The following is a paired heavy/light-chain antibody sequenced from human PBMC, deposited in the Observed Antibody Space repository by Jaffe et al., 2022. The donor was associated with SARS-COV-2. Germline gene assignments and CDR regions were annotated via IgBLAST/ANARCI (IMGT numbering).Heavy chain of an antibody. D-gene: IGHD3-22*01. V-gene: IGHV3-30-3*01. CDR3: ARAAGLFPVVIPDY. J-gene: IGHJ4*02. Sequence: QVQLVESGGGVVQPGRSLRLSCVASGFTFSSFAMHWVRQAPGKGLEWVADISYDGSNKYYADSVKGRFTISRDNSRNTLFLQMNSLRAEDTAVYYCARAAGLFPVVIPDYWGQGTLVTVSS. CDR2: ISYDGSNK. CDR1: GFTFSSFA.
Light chain of an antibody. CDR1: SSDVGGYNY. CDR3: SSYTTSRIPR. CDR2: EVS. J-gene: IGLJ1*01. Sequence: QSALTQPASVSGSPGQSIAISCTGTSSDVGGYNYLSWYQHHPGKAPKLMIYEVSNRPSGVPDRFSGSKSGNTASLTISGLQAEDEADYYCSSYTTSRIPRFGTGTKVTVL. V-gene: IGLV2-14*01.